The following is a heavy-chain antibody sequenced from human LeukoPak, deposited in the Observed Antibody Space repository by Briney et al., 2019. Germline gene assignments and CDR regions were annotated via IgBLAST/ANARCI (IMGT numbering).Heavy chain of an antibody. CDR1: GGSFSDYY. D-gene: IGHD6-13*01. CDR2: INHSGRI. Sequence: SETLSLTCAVYGGSFSDYYWSWIRQPPRKGLELIGEINHSGRINYNPSLKSRLTMSLDTSKTHFSLKLSSVTAADTAVYYCARSRWAAPGSPGANWGQGSLVTVSS. CDR3: ARSRWAAPGSPGAN. J-gene: IGHJ4*02. V-gene: IGHV4-34*01.